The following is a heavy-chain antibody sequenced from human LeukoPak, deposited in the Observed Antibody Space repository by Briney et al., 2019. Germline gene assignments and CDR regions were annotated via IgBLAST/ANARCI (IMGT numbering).Heavy chain of an antibody. CDR2: IYKSGST. V-gene: IGHV4-59*01. J-gene: IGHJ4*02. CDR1: GDSINSYY. D-gene: IGHD5-18*01. CDR3: ARETGYSYGHYFDY. Sequence: SETLSLTCAVSGDSINSYYWSWIRQPPGKGLEWIGYIYKSGSTNYNPSLKSRITISVDTSKNQFSLKLTSVTAADTAVYYCARETGYSYGHYFDYWGQGTLVTVSS.